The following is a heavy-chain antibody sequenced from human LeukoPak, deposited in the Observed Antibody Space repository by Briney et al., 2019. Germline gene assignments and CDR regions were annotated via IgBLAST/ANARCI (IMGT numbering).Heavy chain of an antibody. CDR1: GYTFTGYY. J-gene: IGHJ5*02. CDR2: INPNSGGT. V-gene: IGHV1-2*02. D-gene: IGHD3-10*01. CDR3: ARGHRGYYGSGSYYEDWFDP. Sequence: ASVKVSCKASGYTFTGYYMHWVRQAPGQGLEWMGWINPNSGGTNYAQKFQGRVTMTRNTSISTAYMELSSLRSEDTAVYYCARGHRGYYGSGSYYEDWFDPWGQGTLVTVSS.